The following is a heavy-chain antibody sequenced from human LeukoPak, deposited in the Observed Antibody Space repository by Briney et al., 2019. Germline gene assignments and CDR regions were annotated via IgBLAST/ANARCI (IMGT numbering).Heavy chain of an antibody. V-gene: IGHV4-39*07. Sequence: SETLSLTCNVSGVSISSSSYSWGWIRQPPGKGLEWIGNIYYTGSTYYNPSLKSRVTISVDTSKNQFSLKLSSVTAADTAVYYCARVPVNIWENWFDPWGQGTLVTVSS. CDR3: ARVPVNIWENWFDP. D-gene: IGHD1-26*01. CDR1: GVSISSSSYS. CDR2: IYYTGST. J-gene: IGHJ5*02.